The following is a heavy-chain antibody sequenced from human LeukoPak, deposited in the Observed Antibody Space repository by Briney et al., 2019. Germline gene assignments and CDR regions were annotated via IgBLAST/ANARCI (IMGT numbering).Heavy chain of an antibody. CDR2: ISTYNGNT. J-gene: IGHJ4*02. CDR3: ARGKPVYFYGPGSYLASPFDS. CDR1: GYTFTSYG. V-gene: IGHV1-18*01. D-gene: IGHD3-10*01. Sequence: ASVKVSCKASGYTFTSYGISWVRQAPGQGLEWMGWISTYNGNTNYAQMLQGRITMTTDTSTSTAYMELRSLRSDDTDVDYCARGKPVYFYGPGSYLASPFDSWGEGTLVTVSS.